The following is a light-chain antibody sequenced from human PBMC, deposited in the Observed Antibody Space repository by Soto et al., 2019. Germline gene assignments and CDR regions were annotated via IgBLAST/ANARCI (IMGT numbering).Light chain of an antibody. V-gene: IGKV3-11*01. Sequence: IVLTQSPATLSLSPGERATLSCRASQSVSTYLVWYQQKGGQAPRLLIYDASSRATGIPARFSGSGSGTDFTLTISNLEPEDFAVYYCQQRSDWTTFGGGTTVEIK. CDR1: QSVSTY. J-gene: IGKJ4*01. CDR3: QQRSDWTT. CDR2: DAS.